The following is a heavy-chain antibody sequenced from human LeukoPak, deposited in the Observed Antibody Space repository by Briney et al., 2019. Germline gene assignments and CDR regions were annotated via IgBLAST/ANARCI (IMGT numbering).Heavy chain of an antibody. V-gene: IGHV4-30-2*01. J-gene: IGHJ4*02. CDR3: ARDSEKMATVTTGLN. D-gene: IGHD4-17*01. CDR2: IYHSGST. Sequence: SQTLSLTCTVSGGSISSGGYYWSWIRQPPGKGLEWIGYIYHSGSTYYNPSLKSRVTISVDRSKNQFSLKLSSVTAADTAVYYCARDSEKMATVTTGLNWGQGTLVTVSS. CDR1: GGSISSGGYY.